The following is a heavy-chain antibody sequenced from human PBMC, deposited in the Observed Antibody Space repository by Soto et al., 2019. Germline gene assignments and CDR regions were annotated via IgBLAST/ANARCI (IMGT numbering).Heavy chain of an antibody. D-gene: IGHD3-16*02. CDR3: ARELRLGELSLLGHGMDV. Sequence: GGSLRLSCAASGFTFSSYSMNWVRQAPGKGLEWVSSISSSSSYIYYADSVKGRFTISRDNAKNSLYLQMNSLRAEDTAVYYCARELRLGELSLLGHGMDVWGQGTTVTVSS. J-gene: IGHJ6*02. CDR2: ISSSSSYI. CDR1: GFTFSSYS. V-gene: IGHV3-21*01.